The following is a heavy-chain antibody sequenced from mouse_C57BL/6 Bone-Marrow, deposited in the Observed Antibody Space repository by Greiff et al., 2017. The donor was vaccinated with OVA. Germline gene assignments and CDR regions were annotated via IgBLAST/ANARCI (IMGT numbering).Heavy chain of an antibody. D-gene: IGHD1-1*01. V-gene: IGHV5-6*01. CDR2: ISSGGSYT. CDR3: GSLYDYGRRVDY. J-gene: IGHJ2*01. Sequence: EVMLVESGGDLVKPGGSLKLSCAASGFTFSSYGMSWVRQTPDKRLEWVATISSGGSYTYYPDSVKGRFTISRDNAKNTLYLQMSSLKSEDIAMYYWGSLYDYGRRVDYWGQGTTRTVSS. CDR1: GFTFSSYG.